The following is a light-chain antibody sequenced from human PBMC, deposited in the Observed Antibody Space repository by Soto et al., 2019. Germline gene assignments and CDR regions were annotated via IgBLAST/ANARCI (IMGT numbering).Light chain of an antibody. CDR1: SIDVGGYNY. J-gene: IGLJ1*01. Sequence: QSALGQPRSVSGSPGHSVTISCTGTSIDVGGYNYVSWYQQHPGKAPKLMIYDVSKRPSGVPDRFSGSKSGNTASLTISGLQAEDEADYYCCSYAGSYTYVFGTGTKVTVL. V-gene: IGLV2-11*01. CDR2: DVS. CDR3: CSYAGSYTYV.